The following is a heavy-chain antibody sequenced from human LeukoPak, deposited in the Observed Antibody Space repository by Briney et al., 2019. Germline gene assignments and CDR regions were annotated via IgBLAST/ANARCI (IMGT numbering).Heavy chain of an antibody. CDR1: GFTLSSYN. D-gene: IGHD6-19*01. CDR3: ARGPLYSSGWYEDGTIHLNY. V-gene: IGHV3-21*01. CDR2: ISWRSSDI. Sequence: GGSLRLSCVASGFTLSSYNMKWVRQAPGKRLEWVSSISWRSSDIEYADSVKGRFTISRDNAKNSLYLQMNSLRAEDTAVYYCARGPLYSSGWYEDGTIHLNYWGQGTLVTVSS. J-gene: IGHJ4*02.